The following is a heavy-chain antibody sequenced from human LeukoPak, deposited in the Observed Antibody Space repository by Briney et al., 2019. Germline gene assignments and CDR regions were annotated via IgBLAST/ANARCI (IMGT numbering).Heavy chain of an antibody. CDR1: GYTFTSYY. CDR3: AKTYYDFWSGYSHRNYYYYYMDV. CDR2: INPSGGST. D-gene: IGHD3-3*01. J-gene: IGHJ6*03. V-gene: IGHV1-46*03. Sequence: GASVKVSCKASGYTFTSYYMHWVRQAPGQGLEWIGIINPSGGSTSYAQKFQGRVTMTRDTSTSTVYMELSSLRSEDTAVYYCAKTYYDFWSGYSHRNYYYYYMDVWGKGTTVTVSS.